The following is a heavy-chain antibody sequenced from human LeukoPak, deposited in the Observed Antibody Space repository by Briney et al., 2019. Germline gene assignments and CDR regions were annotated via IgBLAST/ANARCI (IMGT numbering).Heavy chain of an antibody. CDR3: ARGGNGYSYFYGLDV. J-gene: IGHJ6*02. V-gene: IGHV5-51*01. CDR1: GYSFTSYW. D-gene: IGHD5-24*01. CDR2: IYPGDSDT. Sequence: GESLKISCKGSGYSFTSYWIGWVRQMPGKGLEWMGIIYPGDSDTRYSPSFQGQVTISADKSISTAYLQWSSLKASDTAMYYCARGGNGYSYFYGLDVWGQGTTVTVSS.